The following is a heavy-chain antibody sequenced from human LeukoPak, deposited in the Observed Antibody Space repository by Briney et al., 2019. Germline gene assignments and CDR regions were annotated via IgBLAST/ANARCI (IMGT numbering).Heavy chain of an antibody. CDR2: ISGGGAGS. CDR3: AKDRDNSGWFGWGFDY. Sequence: PGGSLRLSCAASGFTFSSYAMSWVRQAPGKGLEWVSTISGGGAGSYYADSVKGRFTISRDNSKNTLHLQMNSLRAGDTAVYYCAKDRDNSGWFGWGFDYWGQGTLVTVSS. CDR1: GFTFSSYA. J-gene: IGHJ4*02. V-gene: IGHV3-23*01. D-gene: IGHD6-19*01.